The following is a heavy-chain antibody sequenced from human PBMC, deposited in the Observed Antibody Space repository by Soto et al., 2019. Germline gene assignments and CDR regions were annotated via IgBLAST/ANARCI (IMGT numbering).Heavy chain of an antibody. D-gene: IGHD1-26*01. CDR3: ARGFLRYPVGDYYYYGMDV. CDR1: GFTFSSYA. J-gene: IGHJ6*02. V-gene: IGHV3-64D*06. CDR2: ISSNGGST. Sequence: GGSLRLSCSASGFTFSSYAMHWVRQAPGKGLEYVSAISSNGGSTYYADSVKGRFTISRDNSKNTLYLQMSSLRAEDTAVYYCARGFLRYPVGDYYYYGMDVWGQGTTVTVSS.